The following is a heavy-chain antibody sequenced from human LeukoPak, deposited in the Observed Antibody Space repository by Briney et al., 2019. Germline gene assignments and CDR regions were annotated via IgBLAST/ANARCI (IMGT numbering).Heavy chain of an antibody. V-gene: IGHV3-7*01. CDR1: GFTFSSYW. J-gene: IGHJ4*02. CDR2: IKQDGSEK. Sequence: GGSLRLSCAASGFTFSSYWMSWVRQAPGKGLEWVANIKQDGSEKYYVDSVKGRFTISRDNAKNSLYLQMNSLRAEDTAVYYCAKGDSYFSHDYWGQGTLVTVSS. D-gene: IGHD5-18*01. CDR3: AKGDSYFSHDY.